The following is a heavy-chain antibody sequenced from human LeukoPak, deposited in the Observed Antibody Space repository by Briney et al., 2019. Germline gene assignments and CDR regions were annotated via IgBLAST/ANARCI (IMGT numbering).Heavy chain of an antibody. CDR2: INPNSGGT. CDR1: GYTFTGYY. D-gene: IGHD3-9*01. Sequence: GASVKVSCQASGYTFTGYYMHWVRQAPGQGLEWMGWINPNSGGTNYAQKFQGRVTMTRDTSISTAYMELIRLRSDDTAVYYCARDFDGSDYYYYYGMDVWGQGTTVTVSS. J-gene: IGHJ6*02. V-gene: IGHV1-2*02. CDR3: ARDFDGSDYYYYYGMDV.